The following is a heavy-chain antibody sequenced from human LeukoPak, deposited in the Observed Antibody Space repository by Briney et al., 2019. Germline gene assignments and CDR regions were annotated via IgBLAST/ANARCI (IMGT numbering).Heavy chain of an antibody. CDR2: ISGSGGST. J-gene: IGHJ4*02. Sequence: GGSLRLSCAASGFTFSSYAMTWVRQAPGKGLEWVSSISGSGGSTYYADSVKGRFTISRDNSKNTLYLQMNSLRAEDTAVYYCAKNGGSYPFDYWGQGTLVTVSS. CDR3: AKNGGSYPFDY. V-gene: IGHV3-23*01. D-gene: IGHD1-26*01. CDR1: GFTFSSYA.